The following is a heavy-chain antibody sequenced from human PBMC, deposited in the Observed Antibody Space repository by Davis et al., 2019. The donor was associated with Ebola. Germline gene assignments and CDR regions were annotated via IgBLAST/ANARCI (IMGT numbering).Heavy chain of an antibody. Sequence: GESLKISCAASGFTFINYWMHWVRQAPGKGLEWVSRANSDGSTTGYGDSVKGRFTISRDNAKNSLYLQMNSLSAEDTAVYYCVRDYYASIDYWGQGTLVTVSS. D-gene: IGHD3-22*01. CDR1: GFTFINYW. V-gene: IGHV3-74*01. J-gene: IGHJ4*02. CDR2: ANSDGSTT. CDR3: VRDYYASIDY.